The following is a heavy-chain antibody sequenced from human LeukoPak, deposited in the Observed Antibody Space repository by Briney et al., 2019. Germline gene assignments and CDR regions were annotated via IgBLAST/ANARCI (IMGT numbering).Heavy chain of an antibody. J-gene: IGHJ5*02. D-gene: IGHD3-10*01. V-gene: IGHV4-31*03. CDR2: IYYSGST. Sequence: SETLSLTCTVSGGSISSGGYYWSWIRQHPGKGLEWIGYIYYSGSTYYNPSLKSRVTISVDTSKNQFSLKLSSVTAADTAVYYCARDRFPQDGVSWFDPWGQGTLVTVSS. CDR3: ARDRFPQDGVSWFDP. CDR1: GGSISSGGYY.